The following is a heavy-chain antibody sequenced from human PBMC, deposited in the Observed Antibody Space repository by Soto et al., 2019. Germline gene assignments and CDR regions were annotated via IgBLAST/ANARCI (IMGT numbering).Heavy chain of an antibody. CDR1: GFSLTTSGVG. Sequence: QITLNESGPTVVRPTETLTLTCRFSGFSLTTSGVGVGWIRQSPGKAPEWLALIYWDDDKRYSASLKSRLTITKDTSQNQVVLTVSDLDPTDTATYYCAHRVLRTVFGLVTTTAIYFDFCGQGTPVAVSS. CDR3: AHRVLRTVFGLVTTTAIYFDF. D-gene: IGHD3-3*01. V-gene: IGHV2-5*02. J-gene: IGHJ4*02. CDR2: IYWDDDK.